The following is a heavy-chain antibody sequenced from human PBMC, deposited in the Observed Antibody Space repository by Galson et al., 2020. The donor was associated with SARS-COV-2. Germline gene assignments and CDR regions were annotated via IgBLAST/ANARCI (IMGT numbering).Heavy chain of an antibody. CDR1: GFTFSNYW. V-gene: IGHV3-7*01. Sequence: GGSLRLSCVASGFTFSNYWMSWVRQAPGKGLEWVAHIKQDGSEKYYADSVKGRFTISRDNGKNSLYLQVNNLRAEDTAVYYCARDPSSYYESSGYYGNDACDIWGQGTMVTVSS. J-gene: IGHJ3*02. D-gene: IGHD3-22*01. CDR3: ARDPSSYYESSGYYGNDACDI. CDR2: IKQDGSEK.